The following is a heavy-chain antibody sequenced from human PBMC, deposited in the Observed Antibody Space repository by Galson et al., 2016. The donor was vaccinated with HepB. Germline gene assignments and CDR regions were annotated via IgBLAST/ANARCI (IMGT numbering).Heavy chain of an antibody. J-gene: IGHJ4*02. CDR3: ARAFQKGLLTGYYFDY. V-gene: IGHV3-53*01. D-gene: IGHD3-9*01. Sequence: SLRLSCAASGFTVRNNYMSWVRQAPGKGLEWVSVFYSGGGTFYADSVKGRFTISRDNSKNTVYLQMNSLRDEDTAVYYCARAFQKGLLTGYYFDYWGQGTLVTVSS. CDR1: GFTVRNNY. CDR2: FYSGGGT.